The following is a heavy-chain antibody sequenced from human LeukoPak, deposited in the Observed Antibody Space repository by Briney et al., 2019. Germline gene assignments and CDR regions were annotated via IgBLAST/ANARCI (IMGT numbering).Heavy chain of an antibody. D-gene: IGHD6-25*01. V-gene: IGHV1-69*05. J-gene: IGHJ5*02. Sequence: SVKVSCKASGGTFSSYAFSWVRQAPGPGLEWMGGISPIFDATNYAQKFQGRVTITTDESTSTAYMQLSSLRSEDTAVYYCARDLKYSSAPDVDKTFDPGGEGTLVTVSS. CDR2: ISPIFDAT. CDR1: GGTFSSYA. CDR3: ARDLKYSSAPDVDKTFDP.